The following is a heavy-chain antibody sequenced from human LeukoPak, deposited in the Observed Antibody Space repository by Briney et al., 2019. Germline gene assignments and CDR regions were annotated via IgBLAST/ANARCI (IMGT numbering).Heavy chain of an antibody. Sequence: ASVKVSCTASGYTFTSYGISWVRQAPGQGLEWMGWISAYNGNTNYAQKLQGRVTMTTDTSTSTAYMELRSLRSVDTAVYYCARSEFLQWPFDYWGQGTLVTVSS. CDR1: GYTFTSYG. J-gene: IGHJ4*02. CDR2: ISAYNGNT. CDR3: ARSEFLQWPFDY. D-gene: IGHD3-3*01. V-gene: IGHV1-18*01.